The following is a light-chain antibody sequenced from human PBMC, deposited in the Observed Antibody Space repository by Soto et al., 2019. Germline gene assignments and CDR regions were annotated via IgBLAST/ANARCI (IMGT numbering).Light chain of an antibody. J-gene: IGLJ1*01. CDR2: EVS. Sequence: QSALTQPASVSGSPGQSITISCTGTSSDVGGYNDVSWYQQHPGKAPKLMIYEVSNRPSGVSNRLSGSKSGNTASLTLSGLQAEDDADYYCSSYTSSSTPYVFGTGTKLTVL. CDR1: SSDVGGYND. V-gene: IGLV2-14*01. CDR3: SSYTSSSTPYV.